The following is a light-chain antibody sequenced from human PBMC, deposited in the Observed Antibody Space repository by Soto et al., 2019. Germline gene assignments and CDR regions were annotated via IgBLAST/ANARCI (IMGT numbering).Light chain of an antibody. V-gene: IGLV1-44*01. Sequence: QSVLTQPPSASGTPGQRVTISCSGSSSNSGSNTVNWYQQLPGTAPKLLISSNNQRPSGVPDRFSGSKSGTSASLALSGLQSEDEADYYCAAWDDSLNGLVFGGGTKLTVL. J-gene: IGLJ2*01. CDR1: SSNSGSNT. CDR3: AAWDDSLNGLV. CDR2: SNN.